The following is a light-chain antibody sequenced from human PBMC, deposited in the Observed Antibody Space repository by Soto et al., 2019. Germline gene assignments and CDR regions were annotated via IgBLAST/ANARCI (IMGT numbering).Light chain of an antibody. CDR3: RQLNSYPPEFT. J-gene: IGKJ3*01. V-gene: IGKV1-9*01. CDR1: QGISSY. Sequence: DIQLTQSPSFLSASVGDRVTITCRASQGISSYLAWYQQKPGKAPKLLIYAASTLQSGVPSRFSGSGSGTEFTLTISSLQPEDFATYFCRQLNSYPPEFTFGPGTKVDIK. CDR2: AAS.